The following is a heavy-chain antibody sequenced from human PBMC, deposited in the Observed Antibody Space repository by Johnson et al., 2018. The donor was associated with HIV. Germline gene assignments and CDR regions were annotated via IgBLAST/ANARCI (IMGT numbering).Heavy chain of an antibody. CDR2: ISYNGTNK. V-gene: IGHV3-30*03. D-gene: IGHD7-27*01. CDR1: GFTFSTYG. Sequence: QVQLVESGGGVVQPGRSLRLSCAASGFTFSTYGMHWVRQAPGTGLEWVALISYNGTNKYYADSVKGRFTISRDNSKNTLYLQMNSLRAEDTAVYYCARHWGNDAFDIWGQGTMVTVSS. J-gene: IGHJ3*02. CDR3: ARHWGNDAFDI.